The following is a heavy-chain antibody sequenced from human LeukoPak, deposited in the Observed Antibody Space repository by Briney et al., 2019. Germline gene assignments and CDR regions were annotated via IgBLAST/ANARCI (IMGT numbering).Heavy chain of an antibody. CDR2: TYYRSKWYN. CDR3: AREDCSSTSCYVGDY. D-gene: IGHD2-2*01. CDR1: GDSVSINSAA. Sequence: SQTLSLTCALSGDSVSINSAAWNWIRQSPSRDLEWLGRTYYRSKWYNDYAVSVKSRITINPDTSKNQFSLQLNSVTPEDTAVYYCAREDCSSTSCYVGDYWGQGTLVTVSS. J-gene: IGHJ4*02. V-gene: IGHV6-1*01.